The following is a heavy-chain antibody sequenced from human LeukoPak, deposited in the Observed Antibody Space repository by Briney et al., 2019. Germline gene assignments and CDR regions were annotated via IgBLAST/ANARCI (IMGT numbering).Heavy chain of an antibody. CDR3: ARDLSATL. CDR1: GFTFSSYG. V-gene: IGHV3-66*01. CDR2: IYSGGST. Sequence: GGSLRLSCAASGFTFSSYGMSWVRQAPGKGLEWVSVIYSGGSTYYADSVKGRFTISRDNSKNTLYPQMNSLRAEDTAVYYCARDLSATLWGQGTLVTVSS. D-gene: IGHD2/OR15-2a*01. J-gene: IGHJ4*02.